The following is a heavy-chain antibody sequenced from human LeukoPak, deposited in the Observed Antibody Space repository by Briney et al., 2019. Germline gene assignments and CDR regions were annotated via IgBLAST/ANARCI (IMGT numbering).Heavy chain of an antibody. V-gene: IGHV1-69*04. Sequence: GASVKVSCKASGGTFSSYTISWVRQAPGQGLEWMGRIIPILGIANYAQKFQGRVTITADKSTSTAYMELSSLRSEDTAVYYCAREGNSCTVWFDPWGQGTLVTVSS. CDR2: IIPILGIA. D-gene: IGHD6-13*01. CDR1: GGTFSSYT. J-gene: IGHJ5*02. CDR3: AREGNSCTVWFDP.